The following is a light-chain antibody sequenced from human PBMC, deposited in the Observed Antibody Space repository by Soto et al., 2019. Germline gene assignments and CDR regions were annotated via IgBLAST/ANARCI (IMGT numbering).Light chain of an antibody. J-gene: IGLJ3*02. Sequence: QSALTQPASVSGSPGQSITISCTGTSSDVGAYNYVSWYQQYPGKAPKLMIYEVSNRPSGVSNRFSGSMSGNTASLTISGLQAEDEGDYYCSSYTSGSTWVFGGGTKLTVL. CDR3: SSYTSGSTWV. CDR2: EVS. V-gene: IGLV2-14*01. CDR1: SSDVGAYNY.